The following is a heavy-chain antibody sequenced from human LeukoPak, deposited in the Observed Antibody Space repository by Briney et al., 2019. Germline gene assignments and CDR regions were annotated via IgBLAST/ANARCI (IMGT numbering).Heavy chain of an antibody. CDR1: GYTFTTFA. CDR2: IDPNTGGT. J-gene: IGHJ4*02. CDR3: ASLYDIVGTTVDY. Sequence: ASVKVSCKASGYTFTTFAFNWVRQAPGQGLEWMGRIDPNTGGTKSAKNFQGRVTMTRDTSISTAYMALSGLRSDDTAVYYCASLYDIVGTTVDYWGQGTLVTVSS. V-gene: IGHV1-2*06. D-gene: IGHD1-26*01.